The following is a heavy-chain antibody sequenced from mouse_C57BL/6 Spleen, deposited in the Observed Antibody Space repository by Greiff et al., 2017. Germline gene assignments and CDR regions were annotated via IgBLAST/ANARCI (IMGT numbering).Heavy chain of an antibody. Sequence: VQLQESGAELVKPGASVKLSCKASGYTFTEYTIHWVKQRSGQGLEWIGWFYPGSGRIKYNEKFKDKATLTADKSSSTVYMELSRLTSEDSAVYFCARHEGYYDYDVGAMDYWGQGTSVTVSS. V-gene: IGHV1-62-2*01. CDR3: ARHEGYYDYDVGAMDY. CDR1: GYTFTEYT. CDR2: FYPGSGRI. J-gene: IGHJ4*01. D-gene: IGHD2-4*01.